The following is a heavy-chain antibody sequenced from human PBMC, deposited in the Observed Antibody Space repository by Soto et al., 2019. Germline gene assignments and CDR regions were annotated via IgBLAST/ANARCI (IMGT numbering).Heavy chain of an antibody. CDR3: AKGYSSPFLLDYYYYMDV. D-gene: IGHD6-6*01. Sequence: HPGGSLRLSCAASGFTFDDYAMHWVRQAPGKGLEWVSGISWNSGSIGYADSVKGRFTISRDNAKNSLYLQMNSLRAEDTALYYCAKGYSSPFLLDYYYYMDVWGKGTTVTVSS. CDR1: GFTFDDYA. J-gene: IGHJ6*03. CDR2: ISWNSGSI. V-gene: IGHV3-9*01.